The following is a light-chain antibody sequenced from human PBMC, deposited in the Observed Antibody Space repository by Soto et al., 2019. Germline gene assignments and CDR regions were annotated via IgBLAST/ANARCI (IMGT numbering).Light chain of an antibody. V-gene: IGKV1-5*03. J-gene: IGKJ1*01. CDR2: EAS. CDR1: QVISWW. Sequence: DIQMTQSPSTLSASVGDSVTISCRASQVISWWVAWFQQKPGKAPKLLISEASNLEGGVPSRFSGSGYGTEFTLTISSLQPDDFASYSCQQYHTSPWTFGQGTKVEIK. CDR3: QQYHTSPWT.